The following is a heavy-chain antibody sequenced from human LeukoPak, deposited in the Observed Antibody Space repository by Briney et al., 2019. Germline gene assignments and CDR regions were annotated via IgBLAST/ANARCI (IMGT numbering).Heavy chain of an antibody. CDR3: AVEGYCSGGSCYTNWFDP. Sequence: GGSLRLSCAGSGFSFSSYEMNWVRQAPGKGLEWVSYIGSGGFTIYYADSVKGRFTISRDNAQNSLYLHMNSLRDEDTAVYYCAVEGYCSGGSCYTNWFDPWGQGTLITVSS. V-gene: IGHV3-48*03. CDR2: IGSGGFTI. J-gene: IGHJ5*02. D-gene: IGHD2-15*01. CDR1: GFSFSSYE.